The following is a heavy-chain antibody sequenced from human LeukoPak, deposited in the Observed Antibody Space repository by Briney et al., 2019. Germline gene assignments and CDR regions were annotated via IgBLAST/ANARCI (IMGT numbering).Heavy chain of an antibody. CDR2: IIPIFGTA. CDR1: GGTFSSYA. CDR3: ARVRGYYDSSGYYYPCYFDY. D-gene: IGHD3-22*01. J-gene: IGHJ4*02. Sequence: ASVKVSCKASGGTFSSYAISWVRQAPGQGLEWMGGIIPIFGTANYAQKFQGRVTITTDESTSTAYMELSSLRSEDTAVYYCARVRGYYDSSGYYYPCYFDYWGQGTLVTVSS. V-gene: IGHV1-69*05.